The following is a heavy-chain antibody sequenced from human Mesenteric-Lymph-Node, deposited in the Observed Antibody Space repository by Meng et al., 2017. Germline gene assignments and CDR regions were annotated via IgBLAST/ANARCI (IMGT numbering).Heavy chain of an antibody. D-gene: IGHD2-15*01. J-gene: IGHJ5*02. CDR1: GYSFTGYY. CDR3: ANGNGCSGGSCYSGGWFDP. CDR2: INPSGGST. V-gene: IGHV1-46*01. Sequence: ASVKVSCKASGYSFTGYYIYWVRQAPGQGLEWMGIINPSGGSTSCAQKFQGRVTMTRDTSTSTAYMELSSLRSEDTAVYYCANGNGCSGGSCYSGGWFDPWGQGTLVTVSS.